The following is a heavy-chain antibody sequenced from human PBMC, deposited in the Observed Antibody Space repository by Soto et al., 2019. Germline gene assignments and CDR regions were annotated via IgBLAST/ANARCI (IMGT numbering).Heavy chain of an antibody. CDR3: ARGGYCSSTSCERYYYYGMDV. J-gene: IGHJ6*02. Sequence: GASVKVSCKASGYTFTSYDINWGRQATGQGLEWMGWMNHNSGNTGYAQKFQGRVTMTRNTSISTAYMELSSLRSEDTAVYYCARGGYCSSTSCERYYYYGMDVWGQGTTVTVSS. V-gene: IGHV1-8*01. CDR2: MNHNSGNT. CDR1: GYTFTSYD. D-gene: IGHD2-2*01.